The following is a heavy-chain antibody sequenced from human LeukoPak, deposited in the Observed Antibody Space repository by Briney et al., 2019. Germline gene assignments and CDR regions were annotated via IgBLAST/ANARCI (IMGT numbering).Heavy chain of an antibody. V-gene: IGHV4-59*01. J-gene: IGHJ4*02. CDR3: ARHGSSWSHYYFDY. CDR2: IYYSGST. Sequence: SKTLSLTCTVSGGSISSYYWSWIRQPPGKGLEWIGYIYYSGSTNYNPSLKSRVTISVDTSKNQFSLKLSSVTAADTAVYYCARHGSSWSHYYFDYWGQGTLVTVSS. D-gene: IGHD6-13*01. CDR1: GGSISSYY.